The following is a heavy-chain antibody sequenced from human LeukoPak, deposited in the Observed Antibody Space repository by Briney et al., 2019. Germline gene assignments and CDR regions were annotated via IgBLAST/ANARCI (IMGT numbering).Heavy chain of an antibody. Sequence: ASVKVSCKASGYTFTGYYMHWVQQAPGQGLEWMGWINPNSGGTNYAQKFQGRVTMTRDTSISTAYMELSRLRSDDTAVYYCARAPGDSSGYYYGIDYWGQGTLVTVSS. D-gene: IGHD3-22*01. V-gene: IGHV1-2*02. J-gene: IGHJ4*02. CDR3: ARAPGDSSGYYYGIDY. CDR1: GYTFTGYY. CDR2: INPNSGGT.